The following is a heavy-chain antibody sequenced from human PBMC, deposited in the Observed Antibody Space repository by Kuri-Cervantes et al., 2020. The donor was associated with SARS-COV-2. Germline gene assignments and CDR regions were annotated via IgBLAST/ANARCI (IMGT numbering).Heavy chain of an antibody. CDR1: ARLLLTFFIRYD. V-gene: IGHV1-18*03. J-gene: IGHJ4*02. Sequence: ASVKVSCKASARLLLTFFIRYDVNGVRQAPGQGLEWLRWISPYNGNTFQGRVTLTADTATTTAYVQVRRLRSDDMAVSCCVLRSSCMASSEYWGQGTLVTVSS. D-gene: IGHD2-15*01. CDR3: VLRSSCMASSEY. CDR2: ISPYNGNT.